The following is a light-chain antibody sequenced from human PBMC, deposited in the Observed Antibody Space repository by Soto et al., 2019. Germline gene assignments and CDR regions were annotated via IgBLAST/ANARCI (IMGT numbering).Light chain of an antibody. J-gene: IGKJ1*01. CDR1: QSIASY. V-gene: IGKV1-39*01. CDR3: QQSSSTPWT. Sequence: DSQMTQSPSSLSASVGDRVTITCRASQSIASYFNWYQQKPGRAPKLLISAASSLQSGVPSRFSGSGSGTDFTLTISSLQPEDFATYYCQQSSSTPWTFGQGTKVDIK. CDR2: AAS.